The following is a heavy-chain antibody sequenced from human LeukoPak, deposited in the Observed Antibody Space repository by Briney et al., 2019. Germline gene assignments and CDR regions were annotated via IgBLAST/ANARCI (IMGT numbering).Heavy chain of an antibody. J-gene: IGHJ4*02. V-gene: IGHV3-23*01. Sequence: HPGGSLRLYCAASGFTFSSYAMSWDRQAPGKGLEGVSAISGSGGSTYYAYSVKGRFTISRDNSKNTLYMQMNSLRAEDTAVYYCVIYYYGSGSYYDPHFDYWGQGTLVTVSS. CDR3: VIYYYGSGSYYDPHFDY. CDR2: ISGSGGST. CDR1: GFTFSSYA. D-gene: IGHD3-10*01.